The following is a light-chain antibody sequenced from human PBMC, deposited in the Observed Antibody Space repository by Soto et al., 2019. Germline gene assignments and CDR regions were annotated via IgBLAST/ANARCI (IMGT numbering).Light chain of an antibody. CDR1: SSDVGAYKY. V-gene: IGLV2-8*01. Sequence: QSALTQPPSASGSPGQSVTISCSVTSSDVGAYKYVSWYQQYPGKAPKLMIYEVSKRPSGVPDRFSGSKSGNTASLTVSGLQTEDEANHYCTSYVGSNIWVFGGGTKLTVL. CDR3: TSYVGSNIWV. J-gene: IGLJ3*02. CDR2: EVS.